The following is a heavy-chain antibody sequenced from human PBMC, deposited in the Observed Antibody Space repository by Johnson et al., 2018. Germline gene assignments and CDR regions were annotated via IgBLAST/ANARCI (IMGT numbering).Heavy chain of an antibody. CDR2: MNPNRGNT. CDR1: GYTFTSFD. Sequence: QVQLVQSGAEVKKPGASVKVSCKASGYTFTSFDINLVRQATGQGLEWMGWMNPNRGNTGYAQKFQDKVTMTRNTSISTACMELSSLRSEDTAWYYGAGGLTKEAFDIWGQGTLVTVSS. D-gene: IGHD2-2*01. J-gene: IGHJ3*02. CDR3: AGGLTKEAFDI. V-gene: IGHV1-8*01.